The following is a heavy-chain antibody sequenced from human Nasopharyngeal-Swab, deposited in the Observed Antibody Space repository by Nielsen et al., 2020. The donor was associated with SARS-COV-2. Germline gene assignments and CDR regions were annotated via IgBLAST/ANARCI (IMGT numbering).Heavy chain of an antibody. Sequence: SLKISCAASGFTFSSYVMHWVRQAPGKGLEWVAVISYDGSNKYYADSVKGRFTISRDNSKNTLYLQMNSLRAEDTAVYYCTRRGRGYYYYGMDVWGQGTTVTVSS. CDR3: TRRGRGYYYYGMDV. D-gene: IGHD3-10*01. CDR2: ISYDGSNK. V-gene: IGHV3-30*03. J-gene: IGHJ6*02. CDR1: GFTFSSYV.